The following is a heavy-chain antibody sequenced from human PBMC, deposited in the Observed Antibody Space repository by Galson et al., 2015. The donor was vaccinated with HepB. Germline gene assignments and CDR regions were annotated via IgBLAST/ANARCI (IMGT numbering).Heavy chain of an antibody. J-gene: IGHJ4*02. CDR2: IWYDGSNK. D-gene: IGHD3-10*01. CDR3: ARDRYYASGSYTDY. Sequence: SLRLSCAASGFTFSSNGMHWVRQAPGKGLEWVAVIWYDGSNKYYADSVKGRFTISRDNSKNTLYLQMNSLRAEDTAVYYCARDRYYASGSYTDYWGQGTLVTVSS. CDR1: GFTFSSNG. V-gene: IGHV3-33*01.